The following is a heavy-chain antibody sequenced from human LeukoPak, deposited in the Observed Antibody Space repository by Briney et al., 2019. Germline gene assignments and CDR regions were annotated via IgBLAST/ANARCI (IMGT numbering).Heavy chain of an antibody. CDR1: GFTFSNYA. D-gene: IGHD2-2*01. J-gene: IGHJ4*02. CDR2: ISGSSSPT. Sequence: GGSLRLSCAVSGFTFSNYAMNWVRQAPGKGLEWVSYISGSSSPTFYADSVKGRFTISRDNAKNSLVLQMNSLRAEDTAVYYCARDLYQPARFVLDYRGQGTLVTVS. CDR3: ARDLYQPARFVLDY. V-gene: IGHV3-48*04.